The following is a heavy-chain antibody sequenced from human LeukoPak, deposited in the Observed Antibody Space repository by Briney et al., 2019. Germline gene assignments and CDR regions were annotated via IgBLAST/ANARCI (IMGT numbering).Heavy chain of an antibody. Sequence: SETLSLTCTVSGYSISSGYYWGWIRQPPGKGLEWIGSIYHSGSTYYNPSLKSRVTKSLDTSKNQFSLKLSSVTAADTAVYYCARRGRAAHAFDIWGQGTMVTVSS. D-gene: IGHD6-6*01. CDR2: IYHSGST. J-gene: IGHJ3*02. CDR1: GYSISSGYY. CDR3: ARRGRAAHAFDI. V-gene: IGHV4-38-2*02.